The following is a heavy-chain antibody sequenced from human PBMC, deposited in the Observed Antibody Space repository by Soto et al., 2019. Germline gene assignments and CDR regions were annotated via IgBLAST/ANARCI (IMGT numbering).Heavy chain of an antibody. V-gene: IGHV3-72*01. CDR1: GFTLSDHT. Sequence: EVQLVESGGGLVQPGGSLELSCEGSGFTLSDHTITWVRQAPGKGLEWVGRFKDNPQGYSTAYAASVKGRFTTSRDESKNSAYLQMNSLKTEDTAVYYCVRATYFSDSSGYTRCLDYWGQGTLVTVSS. CDR3: VRATYFSDSSGYTRCLDY. D-gene: IGHD3-22*01. J-gene: IGHJ4*02. CDR2: FKDNPQGYST.